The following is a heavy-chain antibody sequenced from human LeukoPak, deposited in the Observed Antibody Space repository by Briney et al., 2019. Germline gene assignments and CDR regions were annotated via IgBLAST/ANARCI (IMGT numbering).Heavy chain of an antibody. CDR3: AKDSGYTTGWSDC. CDR1: GFTFSSYA. J-gene: IGHJ5*01. Sequence: PGGFLRLSCAAPGFTFSSYAMSWVRQAPGKGLEWVSAISGSGGSTDYADSVKGRFTISRDNSKKTLNLQMNSLRADDTAIYYCAKDSGYTTGWSDCWGQGTLVTVSS. V-gene: IGHV3-23*01. CDR2: ISGSGGST. D-gene: IGHD5-12*01.